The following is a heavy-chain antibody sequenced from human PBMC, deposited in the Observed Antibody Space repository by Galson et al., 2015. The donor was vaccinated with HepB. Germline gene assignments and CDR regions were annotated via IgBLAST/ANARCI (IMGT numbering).Heavy chain of an antibody. D-gene: IGHD2-15*01. V-gene: IGHV1-46*01. J-gene: IGHJ4*02. Sequence: SVKVSCKASGYTLTNYHFHWVRQAPGQGPEWMGKIFAGGGGTRYAERFQGRVTLTRDSSTSTIYMEVSSLRSDDTAVYYCARETPDTYYFDYWGQGTLVTVSS. CDR3: ARETPDTYYFDY. CDR1: GYTLTNYH. CDR2: IFAGGGGT.